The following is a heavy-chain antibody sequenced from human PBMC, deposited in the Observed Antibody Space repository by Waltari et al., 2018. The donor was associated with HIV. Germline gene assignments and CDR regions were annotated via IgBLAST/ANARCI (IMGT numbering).Heavy chain of an antibody. CDR2: IKQDESEK. D-gene: IGHD3-22*01. Sequence: EVQLLESGGGLVQPGGSLRLSCAASEFTFNNYWMTWVRQAPGKGLEWVANIKQDESEKYYVDSVKGRFTISRDNAKNSLFLQMNSLRAEDTAVYYCAREALYDSSGYYFDYWGQGTLVTVSS. J-gene: IGHJ4*02. V-gene: IGHV3-7*01. CDR3: AREALYDSSGYYFDY. CDR1: EFTFNNYW.